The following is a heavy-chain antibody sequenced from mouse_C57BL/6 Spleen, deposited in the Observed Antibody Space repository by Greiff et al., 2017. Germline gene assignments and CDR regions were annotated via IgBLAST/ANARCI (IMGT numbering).Heavy chain of an antibody. Sequence: VKLQQPGAELMKPGASVKLSCKATGYTLTGYWVEWVHQRPGHGLEWIGEILAGSGSTNYNEKFKGKATFTADTTSNTAYMQLSSLTTEDSAIYYCARGPSNTGAMDYWGQGTSVTVSS. J-gene: IGHJ4*01. D-gene: IGHD5-2*01. V-gene: IGHV1-9*01. CDR1: GYTLTGYW. CDR3: ARGPSNTGAMDY. CDR2: ILAGSGST.